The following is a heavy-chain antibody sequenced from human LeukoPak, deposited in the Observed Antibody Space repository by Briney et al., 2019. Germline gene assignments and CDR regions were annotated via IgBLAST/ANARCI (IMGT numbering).Heavy chain of an antibody. J-gene: IGHJ4*02. CDR3: ARGRRGDYYFDY. CDR1: NGSISSGGYS. V-gene: IGHV4-30-2*01. CDR2: IYHSGST. D-gene: IGHD2-21*02. Sequence: SQTLSLTCAVSNGSISSGGYSWSWIRQPPGKGLESIGYIYHSGSTYYNPSLKSRGTISVDRSKNQFSLNLNSVTAADTAVYYCARGRRGDYYFDYWGQGTLVTVSS.